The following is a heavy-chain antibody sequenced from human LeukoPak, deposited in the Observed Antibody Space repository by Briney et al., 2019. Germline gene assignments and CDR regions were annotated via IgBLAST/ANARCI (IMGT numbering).Heavy chain of an antibody. V-gene: IGHV1-46*01. CDR3: ARVLTAMDPRGYFDY. CDR2: VNPRDGST. Sequence: ASVKVSCKASGYTFTTYYMHWVRQAPGQGLEWMGIVNPRDGSTTYAQKFQGRVTMTGDTSTSTVYMELSSLRSEDTAIYYCARVLTAMDPRGYFDYWGQGTLVTVSS. CDR1: GYTFTTYY. D-gene: IGHD5-18*01. J-gene: IGHJ4*02.